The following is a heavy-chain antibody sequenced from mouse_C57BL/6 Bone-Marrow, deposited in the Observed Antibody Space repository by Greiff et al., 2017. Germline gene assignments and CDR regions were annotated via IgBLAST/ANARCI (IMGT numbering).Heavy chain of an antibody. J-gene: IGHJ3*01. D-gene: IGHD2-4*01. Sequence: VQLQQSVAELVRPGASVKLSCTASGFHIKNTYMHWVKQRPEQGLEWIGRIDPANGNTKYAPKFQGKATITADTSSNTAYLQLSSLTSEDTAVYYCITYDYDWFAYWGQGTLVTVSA. V-gene: IGHV14-3*01. CDR3: ITYDYDWFAY. CDR1: GFHIKNTY. CDR2: IDPANGNT.